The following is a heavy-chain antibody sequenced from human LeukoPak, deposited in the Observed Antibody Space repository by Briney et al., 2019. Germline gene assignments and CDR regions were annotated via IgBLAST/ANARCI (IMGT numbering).Heavy chain of an antibody. D-gene: IGHD3-10*01. CDR2: INHSGST. V-gene: IGHV4-34*01. CDR1: GGSFSGYY. CDR3: ASSYSYYYGSGSYW. Sequence: PSETLSLTCAVYGGSFSGYYWSWIRQSPGKGLEWIGEINHSGSTNYNPSLKSRVTISVDTSKNQFSLKLSSVTAADTAVYYCASSYSYYYGSGSYWWGQGTLVTVSS. J-gene: IGHJ4*02.